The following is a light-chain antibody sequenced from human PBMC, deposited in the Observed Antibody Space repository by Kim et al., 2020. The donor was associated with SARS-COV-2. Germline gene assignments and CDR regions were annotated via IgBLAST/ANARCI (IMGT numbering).Light chain of an antibody. CDR1: SSDIGTRDY. V-gene: IGLV2-14*03. Sequence: GQSITISCTGTSSDIGTRDYVTWFQQHPGVAPKLIIYDVTNRPSGVSNRFSGSKSGNTASLTISGLQAEDEADYYCCSYTTSFTWVFGGGTQLTVL. J-gene: IGLJ2*01. CDR2: DVT. CDR3: CSYTTSFTWV.